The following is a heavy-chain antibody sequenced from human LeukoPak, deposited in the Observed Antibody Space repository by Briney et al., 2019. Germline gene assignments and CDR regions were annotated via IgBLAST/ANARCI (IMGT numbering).Heavy chain of an antibody. CDR3: VTDGASDI. Sequence: GGSLRLSCAASGFTLSSYTTNGVRQAPGKGLEGVSSISNSGFYLYYADSAKGRSVSYRDNPNHSLYLQMNSLRDEDTAVYCCVTDGASDIWGQGTMVTVSS. CDR2: ISNSGFYL. J-gene: IGHJ3*02. CDR1: GFTLSSYT. V-gene: IGHV3-21*01.